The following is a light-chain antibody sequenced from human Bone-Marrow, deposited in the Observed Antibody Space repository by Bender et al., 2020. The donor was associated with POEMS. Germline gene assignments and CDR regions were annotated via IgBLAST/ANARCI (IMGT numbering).Light chain of an antibody. V-gene: IGLV2-14*01. CDR3: TSYTRPSTLL. J-gene: IGLJ2*01. CDR2: DVS. Sequence: TQPHSVSESPGQSVTISCTGTGSDVGGYNYVSWYQQHAGKVPKLMIYDVSKRPSGVSNRFSGSTSGNTASLTISGLQTDDEAYYYCTSYTRPSTLLFGGGTKVTVL. CDR1: GSDVGGYNY.